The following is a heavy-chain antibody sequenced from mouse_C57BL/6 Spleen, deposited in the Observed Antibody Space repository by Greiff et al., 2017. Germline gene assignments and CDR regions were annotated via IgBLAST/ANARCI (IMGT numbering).Heavy chain of an antibody. V-gene: IGHV1-15*01. CDR1: GYTFTDYE. CDR3: TGTGYYVSHWYFDV. D-gene: IGHD2-3*01. J-gene: IGHJ1*03. Sequence: VQLQESGAELVRPGASVTLSCKASGYTFTDYEMHWVKQTPVHGLEWIGAIDPETGGTAYNQKFKGKAILTADKSSSTAYMERRSLTSEDSAVYYCTGTGYYVSHWYFDVWGTGTAVTVSS. CDR2: IDPETGGT.